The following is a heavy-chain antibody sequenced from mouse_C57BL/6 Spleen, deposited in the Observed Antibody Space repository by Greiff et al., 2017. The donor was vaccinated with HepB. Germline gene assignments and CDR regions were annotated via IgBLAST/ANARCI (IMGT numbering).Heavy chain of an antibody. D-gene: IGHD1-1*01. Sequence: EVKLMESGPGLVKPSQSLSLTCSVTGYSITSGYYWNWIRQFPGNKLEWMGYISYDGSNNYNPSLKNRISITRDTSKNQFFLKLNSVTTEDTATYYCASIYYYGSRFAYWGQGTLVTVSA. J-gene: IGHJ3*01. V-gene: IGHV3-6*01. CDR1: GYSITSGYY. CDR2: ISYDGSN. CDR3: ASIYYYGSRFAY.